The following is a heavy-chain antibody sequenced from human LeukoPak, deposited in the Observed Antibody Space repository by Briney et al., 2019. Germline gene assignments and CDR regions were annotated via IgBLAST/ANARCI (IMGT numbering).Heavy chain of an antibody. Sequence: GGSLRLSCAASGFTFSSYAMSWVRHAPGKGLEWVSAISGSGGSTYYADSVKGRFTISRDNSKNTLYLQMNSLRAEDTAVYYCAKDHRDYYYYYMDVWGKGTTVTVSS. CDR3: AKDHRDYYYYYMDV. D-gene: IGHD1-14*01. V-gene: IGHV3-23*01. CDR2: ISGSGGST. CDR1: GFTFSSYA. J-gene: IGHJ6*03.